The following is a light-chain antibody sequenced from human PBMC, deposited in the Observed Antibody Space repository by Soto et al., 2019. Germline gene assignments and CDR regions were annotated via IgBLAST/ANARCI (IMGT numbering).Light chain of an antibody. CDR3: CSYAGSGTFV. CDR1: SSDVGSYDL. CDR2: EDT. Sequence: QSVLTQPASVSGSPGQSITISCTGTSSDVGSYDLVSWYQQPPGKAPKLMIYEDTKRPSGISTRFSGSKSGNAASLTISGLQAEDEADYYCCSYAGSGTFVFGTGTKVTVL. J-gene: IGLJ1*01. V-gene: IGLV2-23*01.